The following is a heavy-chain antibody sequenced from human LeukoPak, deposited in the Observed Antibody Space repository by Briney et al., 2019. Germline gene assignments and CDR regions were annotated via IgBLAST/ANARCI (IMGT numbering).Heavy chain of an antibody. V-gene: IGHV3-48*02. CDR1: GFTFSSYS. D-gene: IGHD1-26*01. CDR3: ARDNGIVGATEIDY. CDR2: ISSSSTI. J-gene: IGHJ4*02. Sequence: GGSLRLSCAASGFTFSSYSMNWVRQAPGKGLEWVSYISSSSTIYYADSVKGRFTISRDNAKNSLYLQMNSLRDEDTAVYYCARDNGIVGATEIDYWGQGTLVTVSS.